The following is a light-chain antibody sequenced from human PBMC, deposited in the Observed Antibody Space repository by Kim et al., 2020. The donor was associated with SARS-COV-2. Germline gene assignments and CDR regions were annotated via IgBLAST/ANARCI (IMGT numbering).Light chain of an antibody. CDR3: NSRDSSSNLVV. CDR2: GKN. J-gene: IGLJ2*01. Sequence: ALGQTVRITCQGDSLRSYYASWYQQKPGQAPVLVIYGKNNRPSGIPDRFPGSSSGNTASLTITGAQAEDEADYYCNSRDSSSNLVVFGGGTQLTVL. CDR1: SLRSYY. V-gene: IGLV3-19*01.